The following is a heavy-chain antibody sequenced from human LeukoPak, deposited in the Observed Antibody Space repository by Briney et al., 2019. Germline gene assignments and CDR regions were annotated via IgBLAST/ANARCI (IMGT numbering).Heavy chain of an antibody. J-gene: IGHJ4*02. CDR1: GGSFSGYY. CDR3: ARMGGIAAAGDY. CDR2: INHSGST. V-gene: IGHV4-34*01. Sequence: SETLSLTCAVYGGSFSGYYWSWIRQPPGKGLEWIGEINHSGSTNYNPSLKSRVTISVDTSKNQFSPKLSSVTAADTAVYYCARMGGIAAAGDYWGQGTLVTVSS. D-gene: IGHD6-13*01.